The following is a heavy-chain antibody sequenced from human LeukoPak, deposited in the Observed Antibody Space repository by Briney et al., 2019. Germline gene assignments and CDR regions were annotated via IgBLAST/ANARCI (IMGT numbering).Heavy chain of an antibody. J-gene: IGHJ4*02. CDR2: IFHSGST. V-gene: IGHV4-39*01. CDR1: GFTFSSYG. D-gene: IGHD6-13*01. Sequence: PGGSLRLSCAASGFTFSSYGMHWIRQPPGKRLEWIGTIFHSGSTHHNPSLKSRLTISVDTSKNQFSLILSSVTAADTAVYYCARHQFHSRPYYFDYWGQGTLVTVSS. CDR3: ARHQFHSRPYYFDY.